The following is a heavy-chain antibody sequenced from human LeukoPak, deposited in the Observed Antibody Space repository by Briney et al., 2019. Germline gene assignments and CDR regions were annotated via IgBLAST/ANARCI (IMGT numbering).Heavy chain of an antibody. J-gene: IGHJ4*02. Sequence: GGSLRLSCVASGFTFSSYAMSWVRQAPGKGLEWVSAISGSGSSTYYADSVKGRFTISRDNSKNTLYLQMNSLRAEDTAVYYCAKHGIGAAYYFDYWGQGTLDTVSS. CDR3: AKHGIGAAYYFDY. CDR2: ISGSGSST. CDR1: GFTFSSYA. V-gene: IGHV3-23*01. D-gene: IGHD2-15*01.